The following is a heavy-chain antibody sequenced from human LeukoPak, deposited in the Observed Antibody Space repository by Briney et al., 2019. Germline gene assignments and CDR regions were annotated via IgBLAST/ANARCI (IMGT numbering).Heavy chain of an antibody. J-gene: IGHJ4*02. Sequence: HPGGSLRLSCAASGFTFSSYSMNWVRQAPGKGLEWVSYISSSSSTIYYADSVKGRFTISRDNAKNSLYLQMNSLRAEDTAVYYCAREKRIQLWLPLDYWGQGTLVTVSS. V-gene: IGHV3-48*01. D-gene: IGHD5-18*01. CDR1: GFTFSSYS. CDR3: AREKRIQLWLPLDY. CDR2: ISSSSSTI.